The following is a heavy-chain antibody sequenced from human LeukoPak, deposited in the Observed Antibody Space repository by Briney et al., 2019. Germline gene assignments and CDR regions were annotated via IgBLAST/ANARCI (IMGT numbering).Heavy chain of an antibody. Sequence: PGGSLRLSCVASGFSFSSYAMSWVRQTPGKGLEWVSGISRSGDSTYYADSVKGRFTISRDTSKNTVYLQMNSLRAEDTALYYCAKSNIVVVLAAADYWGPGILVTVSS. D-gene: IGHD2-15*01. J-gene: IGHJ4*02. CDR3: AKSNIVVVLAAADY. CDR2: ISRSGDST. CDR1: GFSFSSYA. V-gene: IGHV3-23*01.